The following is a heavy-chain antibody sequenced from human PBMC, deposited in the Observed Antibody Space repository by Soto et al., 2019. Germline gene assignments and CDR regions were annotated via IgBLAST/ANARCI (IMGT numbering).Heavy chain of an antibody. V-gene: IGHV4-39*01. Sequence: QLKLQESGQGLLRPSETLSLACTVSGASISSNSYSWAGILHPPGKGLEGIGSMSYSGATYHNPSLQSRVTISVDTSKNQFSLHLSSVTAADTAVYYCARHAAYDSVWGKSDGSDYWGQGTLVTVSS. CDR2: MSYSGAT. D-gene: IGHD3-16*01. CDR1: GASISSNSYS. CDR3: ARHAAYDSVWGKSDGSDY. J-gene: IGHJ4*02.